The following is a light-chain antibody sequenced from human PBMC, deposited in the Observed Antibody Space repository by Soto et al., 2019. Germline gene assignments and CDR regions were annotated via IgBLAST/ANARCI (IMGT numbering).Light chain of an antibody. CDR3: HQSYSTPPMYT. V-gene: IGKV1-39*01. CDR1: QSISSY. CDR2: AAS. Sequence: DIQMTQSPSSLSASVGDRVTITCRASQSISSYLNWYQQKPGKAPKLLIYAASSLQSGVPSRFSGSGSGTDFTLTISSLQPEEFATYCCHQSYSTPPMYTFGQGTKLEIK. J-gene: IGKJ2*01.